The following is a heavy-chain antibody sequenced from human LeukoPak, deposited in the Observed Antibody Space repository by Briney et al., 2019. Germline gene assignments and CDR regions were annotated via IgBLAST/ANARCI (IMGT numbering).Heavy chain of an antibody. J-gene: IGHJ4*02. D-gene: IGHD6-19*01. V-gene: IGHV3-66*01. CDR1: GFTFSSFW. Sequence: GGSLRLSCAASGFTFSSFWMHWVRQAPGKGLEWVSVIYSGGSPYYADSVGGRFTISRDNSKNTLYLQMNSLRAEDTAVYYCARGLRYSSGWYYFDYWGQGTLVTVSS. CDR3: ARGLRYSSGWYYFDY. CDR2: IYSGGSP.